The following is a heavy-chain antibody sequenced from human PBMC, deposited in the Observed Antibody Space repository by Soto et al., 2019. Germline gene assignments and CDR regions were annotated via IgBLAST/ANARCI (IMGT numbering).Heavy chain of an antibody. CDR3: AIAMVRGAYGY. J-gene: IGHJ4*02. CDR2: IIPIFGTA. CDR1: GGTFSSYA. V-gene: IGHV1-69*05. Sequence: SVTVSCTASGGTFSSYAISWVRQAPGQGLEWMGGIIPIFGTANYAQKFQGRVTITRDTSASTAYMELSSLRSEDTAVYYCAIAMVRGAYGYWGQGTLVTVSS. D-gene: IGHD3-10*01.